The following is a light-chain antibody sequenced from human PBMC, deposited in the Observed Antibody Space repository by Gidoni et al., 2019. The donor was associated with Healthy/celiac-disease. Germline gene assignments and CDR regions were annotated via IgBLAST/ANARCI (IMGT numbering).Light chain of an antibody. Sequence: LVLTQSPATLSLSPGERATISCRASQSVSSYLAWYQQKPGQAPRLLIYDASTRATGIPARVRGSGSGTDFTLTISSLEPEDFAFYYCQQRSNWPRWTFGQXTKVEIK. J-gene: IGKJ1*01. CDR3: QQRSNWPRWT. CDR2: DAS. V-gene: IGKV3-11*01. CDR1: QSVSSY.